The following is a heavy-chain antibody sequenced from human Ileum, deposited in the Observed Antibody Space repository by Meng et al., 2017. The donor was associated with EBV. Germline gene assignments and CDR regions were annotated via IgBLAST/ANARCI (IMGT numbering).Heavy chain of an antibody. D-gene: IGHD4-23*01. CDR2: VTPVFTST. V-gene: IGHV1-69*01. J-gene: IGHJ4*02. CDR1: GGTFSSYA. Sequence: QVQLVQSGAEVKKPGSSVKVSCKASGGTFSSYAISWVRLAPGQGLEWMGGVTPVFTSTLYAKHFKDRVTITADESTNTAFMELKNLQSDDTAIYYCATDVGTVADHWGPGTLVTVSS. CDR3: ATDVGTVADH.